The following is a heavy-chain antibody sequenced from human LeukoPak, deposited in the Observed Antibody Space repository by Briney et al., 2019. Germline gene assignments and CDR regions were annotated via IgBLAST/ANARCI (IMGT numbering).Heavy chain of an antibody. Sequence: SETLSLTCTVSGGSISSYYWSWIRQPAGKGLEWIGEINHRGSTNYNPSLKSRLTISVDTSNNQLSLKLSSVTAADSAVYFCVRRPPDSSGYAFSYYFDYWGQGPLVTV. J-gene: IGHJ4*02. D-gene: IGHD3-22*01. CDR2: INHRGST. V-gene: IGHV4-34*01. CDR3: VRRPPDSSGYAFSYYFDY. CDR1: GGSISSYY.